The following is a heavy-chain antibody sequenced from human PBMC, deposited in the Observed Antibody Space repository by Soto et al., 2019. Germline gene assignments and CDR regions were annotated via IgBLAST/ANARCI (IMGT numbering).Heavy chain of an antibody. CDR3: ARIPVPARGWGPWIHFYFDT. CDR2: IHESESY. D-gene: IGHD5-18*01. CDR1: GGSTHGSA. J-gene: IGHJ4*02. Sequence: QVQLHESGPGLVKPSETLSLTCTLSGGSTHGSAWTWIRQSPGKGLGWIGLIHESESYNFSPSIRSRVHMSFGRSTDPFSLELSSVTAAAAAIYFCARIPVPARGWGPWIHFYFDTGGRGVLVTVSS. V-gene: IGHV4-59*01.